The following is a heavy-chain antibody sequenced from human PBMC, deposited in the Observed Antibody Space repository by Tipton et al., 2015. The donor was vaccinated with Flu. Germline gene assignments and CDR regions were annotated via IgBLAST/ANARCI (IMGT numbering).Heavy chain of an antibody. CDR1: GASISEVRHC. D-gene: IGHD2-2*01. V-gene: IGHV4-61*02. CDR3: ARDRWEYARGFDS. Sequence: TLSLTCSVSGASISEVRHCWTWIRQPAGKGLEYIGRLFSSGSTYYNPSLRGRASISADTSKNQFSLKLTSVTAADTAVYYCARDRWEYARGFDSWGQGTLVTVSS. CDR2: LFSSGST. J-gene: IGHJ4*02.